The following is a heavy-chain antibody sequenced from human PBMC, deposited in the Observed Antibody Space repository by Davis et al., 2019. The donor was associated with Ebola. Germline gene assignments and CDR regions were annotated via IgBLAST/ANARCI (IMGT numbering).Heavy chain of an antibody. CDR2: IIPILGIA. CDR3: AILRGIAVAGDFDY. Sequence: AASVKVSCKASGGSFRSYIVSWVRQAPGQGLEWMGRIIPILGIADYAQNFQGRVTITADKSTSTAYMELSSLRSEDTAVYYCAILRGIAVAGDFDYWGQGTLVTVSS. D-gene: IGHD6-19*01. J-gene: IGHJ4*02. CDR1: GGSFRSYI. V-gene: IGHV1-69*02.